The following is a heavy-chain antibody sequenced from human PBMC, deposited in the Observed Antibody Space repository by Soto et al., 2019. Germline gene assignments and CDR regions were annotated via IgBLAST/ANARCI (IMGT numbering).Heavy chain of an antibody. CDR3: ARDSPFDY. CDR2: IYSGGST. V-gene: IGHV3-53*01. CDR1: WFTVSRNY. J-gene: IGHJ4*02. Sequence: GGPLRLSFAASWFTVSRNYISWVRQAPGKGLEWVSVIYSGGSTYYADSVKGRFTISRDNSKNTLYLQMNSLRAEDTAVYYCARDSPFDYWGQGTLVTVSS.